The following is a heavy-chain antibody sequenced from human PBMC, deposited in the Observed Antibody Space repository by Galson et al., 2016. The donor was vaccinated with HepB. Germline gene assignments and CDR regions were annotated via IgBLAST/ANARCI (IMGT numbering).Heavy chain of an antibody. Sequence: PALVKPTQTLTLTCTFSGFSLSSSGMGVGWIRQPPGKALEWLALIYWDDDKRYSPSLKSRLTITKDTSKNRVVLTMTNMDPVDTATHYCAHRLWRSSSWFKAATFDFWGQGTLVTVSS. V-gene: IGHV2-5*02. CDR3: AHRLWRSSSWFKAATFDF. CDR2: IYWDDDK. CDR1: GFSLSSSGMG. J-gene: IGHJ4*02. D-gene: IGHD6-13*01.